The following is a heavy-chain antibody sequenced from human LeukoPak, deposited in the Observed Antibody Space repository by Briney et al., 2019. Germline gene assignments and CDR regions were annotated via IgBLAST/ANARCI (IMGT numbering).Heavy chain of an antibody. D-gene: IGHD6-13*01. V-gene: IGHV3-53*01. Sequence: GGSLRLSCAASGFTFSSYSMNWVRQAPGKGLEWVSVIYSGGSTYYADSVKGRFTISRDNSKNTLYLQMNSLRAEDTAVYYCAKGASSSAKTFDYWGQGTLVTVSS. CDR3: AKGASSSAKTFDY. CDR1: GFTFSSYS. CDR2: IYSGGST. J-gene: IGHJ4*02.